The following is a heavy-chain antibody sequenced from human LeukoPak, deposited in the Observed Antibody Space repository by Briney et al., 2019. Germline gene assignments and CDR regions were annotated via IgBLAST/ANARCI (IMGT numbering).Heavy chain of an antibody. D-gene: IGHD5-24*01. Sequence: ASVTVPCKDSGYTFHRNYIYRLRQAPGQGLEWMGWINPKSGGTDYAQKFQGRVTMTRDTSISTADMELSRLTSDDTAVYYCVRDLEKISLRWFDRPGQGTLVTVSS. CDR1: GYTFHRNY. CDR2: INPKSGGT. V-gene: IGHV1-2*02. J-gene: IGHJ5*02. CDR3: VRDLEKISLRWFDR.